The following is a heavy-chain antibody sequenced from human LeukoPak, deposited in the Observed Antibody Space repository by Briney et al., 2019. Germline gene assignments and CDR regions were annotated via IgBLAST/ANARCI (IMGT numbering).Heavy chain of an antibody. V-gene: IGHV3-48*01. CDR1: GFTFSSYS. J-gene: IGHJ4*02. D-gene: IGHD6-19*01. Sequence: GGSLRLSCAASGFTFSSYSMNWVRQAPGEGLEWVSYISSSSSTIYYADSVKGRFTISRDNAKNSLYLQMNSLRAEDTAVYYCARGAVAGHYYFDYWGQGTLVTVSS. CDR2: ISSSSSTI. CDR3: ARGAVAGHYYFDY.